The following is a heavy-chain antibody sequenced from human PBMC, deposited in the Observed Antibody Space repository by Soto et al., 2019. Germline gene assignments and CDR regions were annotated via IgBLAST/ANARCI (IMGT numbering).Heavy chain of an antibody. D-gene: IGHD3-22*01. V-gene: IGHV3-30*03. CDR2: ISYDGSNK. Sequence: GGSLRLSCAASGFTFSSYGMHWVRQAPGKGLEWVAVISYDGSNKYYADSVKGRFTISRDNSKNTLYLQMNSLRAEDTAVYYCATPPITMIVVVTRFDYWGQGTLVTVSS. CDR3: ATPPITMIVVVTRFDY. CDR1: GFTFSSYG. J-gene: IGHJ4*02.